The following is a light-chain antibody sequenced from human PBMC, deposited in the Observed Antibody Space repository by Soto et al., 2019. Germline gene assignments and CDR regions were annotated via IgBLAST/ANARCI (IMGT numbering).Light chain of an antibody. CDR3: QEYIHWPPGM. Sequence: EIVVTQSPANLSASPGERVTLSCRASQFVSRRLAWYQQRLGQVPRLLIYDTSTRAPGISARFSGSGSGTEFTLTISSLQYEDFAVYYCQEYIHWPPGMFGPGTTVDIK. CDR1: QFVSRR. J-gene: IGKJ1*01. CDR2: DTS. V-gene: IGKV3-15*01.